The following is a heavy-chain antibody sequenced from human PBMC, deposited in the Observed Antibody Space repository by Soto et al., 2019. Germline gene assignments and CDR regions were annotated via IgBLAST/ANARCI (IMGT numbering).Heavy chain of an antibody. CDR2: ISGSGVNT. CDR1: GYTFNNYG. V-gene: IGHV3-23*01. D-gene: IGHD6-19*01. J-gene: IGHJ4*02. CDR3: TKDLARWAVALAGPDD. Sequence: VGTLGLSCAASGYTFNNYGMTWLRQASGKGLEWVSRISGSGVNTCYADAVKGRFTISRDNSINTVYLEMKDLRAGDTAVYYCTKDLARWAVALAGPDDWGKGTLVTVAS.